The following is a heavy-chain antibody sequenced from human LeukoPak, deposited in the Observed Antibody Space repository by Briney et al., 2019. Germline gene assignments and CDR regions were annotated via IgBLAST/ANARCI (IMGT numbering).Heavy chain of an antibody. CDR3: AKDGSSWPFFEY. V-gene: IGHV4-4*07. CDR1: GGSMSSFY. D-gene: IGHD6-13*01. CDR2: IYGSGTT. Sequence: SETLSLTCTVSGGSMSSFYWSWIRQPAGKGLEWIGRIYGSGTTNYNPALQSLVTMSVDTSKRQFSLKLTSVTAADTAIYYCAKDGSSWPFFEYWGQGTPVTVSS. J-gene: IGHJ4*02.